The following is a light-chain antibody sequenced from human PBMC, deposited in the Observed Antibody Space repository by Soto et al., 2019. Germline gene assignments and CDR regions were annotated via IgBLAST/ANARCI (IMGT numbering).Light chain of an antibody. J-gene: IGLJ1*01. Sequence: QSVLTQPASVSGSPGQSVTISCTGTSSDVGGYIYVSWYQQHPGKPPKLMIYEVSNRPSGASDRFSGSKSGTTTSLIISGLQADDEAYYYCTSYTTPSTLVFGTGTKVTVL. CDR1: SSDVGGYIY. V-gene: IGLV2-14*01. CDR2: EVS. CDR3: TSYTTPSTLV.